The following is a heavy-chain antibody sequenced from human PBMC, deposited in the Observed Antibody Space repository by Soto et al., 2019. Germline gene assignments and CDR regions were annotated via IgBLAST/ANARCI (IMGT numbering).Heavy chain of an antibody. CDR1: GYTFTSYD. D-gene: IGHD3-3*01. Sequence: ASVKVSCKASGYTFTSYDINWVRQATGHGLEWMGWMNPNSGNTGYAQKFQGRVTMTRNTSISTAYMELSSRGSEDTAVYYCARGRFWSGYYSYYYGMDVWGQGTTVTVSS. V-gene: IGHV1-8*01. CDR3: ARGRFWSGYYSYYYGMDV. CDR2: MNPNSGNT. J-gene: IGHJ6*02.